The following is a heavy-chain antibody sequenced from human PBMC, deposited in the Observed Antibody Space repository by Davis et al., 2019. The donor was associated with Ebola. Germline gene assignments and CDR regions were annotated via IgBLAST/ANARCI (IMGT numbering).Heavy chain of an antibody. CDR2: ISSGSYYI. CDR3: AKGGWQQRALVVQKDYYYYYSMDV. J-gene: IGHJ6*02. CDR1: GFTFNGYG. D-gene: IGHD6-13*01. Sequence: GESLKISCAASGFTFNGYGMTWVRQAPGKGLEWVASISSGSYYIYYADSVKGRFTISSDNSKDQLYLQMNSLRAEDTAVYYCAKGGWQQRALVVQKDYYYYYSMDVWGQGTMVTVSS. V-gene: IGHV3-21*04.